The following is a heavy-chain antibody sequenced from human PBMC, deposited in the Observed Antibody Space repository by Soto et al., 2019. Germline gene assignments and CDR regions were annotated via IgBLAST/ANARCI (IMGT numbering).Heavy chain of an antibody. CDR2: IYHSGVT. J-gene: IGHJ4*02. V-gene: IGHV4-30-2*01. CDR1: GGSISSGDFS. D-gene: IGHD2-15*01. CDR3: ARGEGIEILLTLDQ. Sequence: PSETLSLTSAVYGGSISSGDFSWTWIRQPPGKGLERIGYIYHSGVTYYHTSLKGRVTISMDKSKNHLYLNLESVTAADTAVYYCARGEGIEILLTLDQWGQGTPVPVSP.